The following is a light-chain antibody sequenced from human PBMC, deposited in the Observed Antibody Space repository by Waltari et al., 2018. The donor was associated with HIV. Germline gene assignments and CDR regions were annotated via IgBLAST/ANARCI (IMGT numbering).Light chain of an antibody. CDR2: RNN. V-gene: IGLV1-47*01. Sequence: QSVLTQPPSASGTPGQRVTIPCSGSSSNIGTNYIYWYQQLTGTAPKLLIYRNNQRPSGFPCRFSGSKSGTSVCLAISGLRSEDEADYYCAAWDENLSGRVVFGGGTKLTVL. CDR3: AAWDENLSGRVV. J-gene: IGLJ2*01. CDR1: SSNIGTNY.